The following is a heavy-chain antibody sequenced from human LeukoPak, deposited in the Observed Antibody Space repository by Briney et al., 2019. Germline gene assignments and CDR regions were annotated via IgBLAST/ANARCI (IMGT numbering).Heavy chain of an antibody. CDR3: AKLGGYSYVYYFDY. V-gene: IGHV3-7*03. Sequence: PGGSLRLSCAASGFTFNSYWMNWVRQAPGKGLEWVANIKRDGSEKYYVDSVKGRFTISRDNAKNSLDLQMNSLRVEDTAVYYCAKLGGYSYVYYFDYWGQGTLVTVSS. CDR1: GFTFNSYW. D-gene: IGHD5-18*01. CDR2: IKRDGSEK. J-gene: IGHJ4*02.